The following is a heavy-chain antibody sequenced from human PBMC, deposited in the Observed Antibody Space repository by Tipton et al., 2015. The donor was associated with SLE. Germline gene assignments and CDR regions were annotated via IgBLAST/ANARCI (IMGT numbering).Heavy chain of an antibody. CDR3: ARDSGLFYFDS. V-gene: IGHV1-18*01. J-gene: IGHJ4*02. Sequence: QVQLVQSGPEVKTPGAPVKVSCETSGYTFTNYGVSWVRQAPGLGLEWMGWISGYRGQSKYAEKFQGRLTMTTDTSAGIAYMELRSLRSDDTAVYYCARDSGLFYFDSWGQGTLVTVSS. D-gene: IGHD3/OR15-3a*01. CDR1: GYTFTNYG. CDR2: ISGYRGQS.